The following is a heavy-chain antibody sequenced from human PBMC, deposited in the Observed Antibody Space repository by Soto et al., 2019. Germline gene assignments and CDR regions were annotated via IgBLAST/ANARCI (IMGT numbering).Heavy chain of an antibody. CDR1: AYGFTRQY. V-gene: IGHV1-8*01. D-gene: IGHD3-3*01. CDR2: MNPNSGKT. CDR3: ARGNYILPFSEWFHGLRQYY. Sequence: SVNGDYKSAAYGFTRQYSNFVRRATGQGLEWMGWMNPNSGKTGYAQKLPGIVTMTWNTSISTAYMELSSLRSEDTAVYYCARGNYILPFSEWFHGLRQYY. J-gene: IGHJ6*01.